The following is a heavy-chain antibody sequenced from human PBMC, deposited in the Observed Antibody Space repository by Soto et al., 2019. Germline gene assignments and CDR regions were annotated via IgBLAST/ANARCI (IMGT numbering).Heavy chain of an antibody. CDR1: GASISSSNW. J-gene: IGHJ6*02. V-gene: IGHV4-4*02. CDR2: IYHSGST. Sequence: QVQLQESGPGLVKPSGTLSLTCAVSGASISSSNWWSWVRQPPGKGLEWIGEIYHSGSTNYNPSLRSRVTISVDKSMNQFSLKLSSVTAADTAVYYCARVNQGPCYYGMDVWGQGTTVTVSS. CDR3: ARVNQGPCYYGMDV.